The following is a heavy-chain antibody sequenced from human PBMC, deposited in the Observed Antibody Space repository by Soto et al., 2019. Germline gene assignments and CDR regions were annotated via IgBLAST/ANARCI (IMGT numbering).Heavy chain of an antibody. J-gene: IGHJ4*02. CDR2: IYSGGST. CDR3: AGHSHKDY. V-gene: IGHV3-66*04. Sequence: GGSLRLSCAVSGFTVGNNYMSWVRQAPGKGLEWVSLIYSGGSTNYADSVKGRFTISRDTSKNTIYLQMSSLRAEDTAAYYCAGHSHKDYWGLGTLVTVSS. CDR1: GFTVGNNY.